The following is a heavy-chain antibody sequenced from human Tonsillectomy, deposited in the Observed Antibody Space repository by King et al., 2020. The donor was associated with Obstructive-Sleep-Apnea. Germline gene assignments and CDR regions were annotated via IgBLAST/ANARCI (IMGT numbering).Heavy chain of an antibody. Sequence: QLQESGPGLVKPSQTLSLTCTVSGGSLSSGGDYWSWIRQHPGKGLEGIGYIYYSGSTYYNTSLKSRVTISVDTSKNQFSLKLSPVTAADTAVYYCARESDSGATMVRGVYFDYWGQGTLGTVSS. CDR3: ARESDSGATMVRGVYFDY. V-gene: IGHV4-31*03. CDR2: IYYSGST. CDR1: GGSLSSGGDY. D-gene: IGHD3-10*01. J-gene: IGHJ4*02.